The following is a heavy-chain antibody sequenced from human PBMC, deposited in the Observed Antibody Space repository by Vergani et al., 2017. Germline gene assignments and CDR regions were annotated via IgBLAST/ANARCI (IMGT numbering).Heavy chain of an antibody. D-gene: IGHD2-15*01. J-gene: IGHJ4*02. CDR3: ARAYFSGGSCSNFDY. V-gene: IGHV3-53*01. CDR2: IYSGGNT. CDR1: GFTVSSNY. Sequence: EVQLVESGGGLIQPGGSLRLSCAASGFTVSSNYMTWVRQAPGKGLEWVSVIYSGGNTYYADSVKGRFTISRDSSKITLYLQMNSLRVEDTAVYYCARAYFSGGSCSNFDYWGQGTLVTVSS.